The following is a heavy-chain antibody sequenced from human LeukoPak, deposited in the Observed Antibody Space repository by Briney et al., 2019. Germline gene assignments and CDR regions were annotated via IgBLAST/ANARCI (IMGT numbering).Heavy chain of an antibody. CDR1: GFTFSSYS. Sequence: GGSLRLSCAASGFTFSSYSMNWVRQAPGEGLEWASYISSSSSTIYYADSVKGRFIISRDNAKNSLYLQMTRLRAEDTAVYYCARVSYGSGSRNYYSYMDVWGKGTTVTVSS. V-gene: IGHV3-48*01. J-gene: IGHJ6*03. CDR3: ARVSYGSGSRNYYSYMDV. CDR2: ISSSSSTI. D-gene: IGHD3-10*01.